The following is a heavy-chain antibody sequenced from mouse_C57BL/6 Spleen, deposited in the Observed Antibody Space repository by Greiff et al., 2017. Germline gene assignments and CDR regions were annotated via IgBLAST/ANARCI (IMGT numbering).Heavy chain of an antibody. CDR1: GFNIKDYY. Sequence: VQLQQSGAELVKPGASVKLSCTASGFNIKDYYMHWVKQRTEQGLEWIGRIDPEAGETKYAPKFQGKATITADTSSNTAYLQLSSLTSEDTAVYYCARGITTVVAPLFDYWGQGTTLTVSS. CDR2: IDPEAGET. D-gene: IGHD1-1*01. V-gene: IGHV14-2*01. CDR3: ARGITTVVAPLFDY. J-gene: IGHJ2*01.